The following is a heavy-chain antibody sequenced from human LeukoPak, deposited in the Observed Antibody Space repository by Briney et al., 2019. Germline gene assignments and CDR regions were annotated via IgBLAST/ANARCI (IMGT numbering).Heavy chain of an antibody. CDR2: ISYDGSDK. V-gene: IGHV3-30-3*01. CDR3: ARDRVGATDYFDY. Sequence: GRSLRLSCAASGFTFSSYAMHWVRQAPGKGLEWVAVISYDGSDKYYADSVEGRFTISRDNSKNTLYLQMNSLRAEDTAVYYCARDRVGATDYFDYWGQGTLVTVSS. CDR1: GFTFSSYA. J-gene: IGHJ4*02. D-gene: IGHD1-26*01.